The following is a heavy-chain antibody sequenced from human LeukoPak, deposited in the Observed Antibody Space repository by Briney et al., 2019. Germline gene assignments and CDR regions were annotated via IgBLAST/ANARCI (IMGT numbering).Heavy chain of an antibody. CDR2: ISSSSSYI. J-gene: IGHJ4*02. Sequence: GGSLRLSCAASGFTFSSYSMNWVRQAPGKGLEWVSSISSSSSYIYYADSVKGRFTISRDNSKNTMYLQMNSLRAEDTAVYYCAKRLVAGYCSGGSCYSEHYFDYWGQGTLVTVSS. D-gene: IGHD2-15*01. V-gene: IGHV3-21*04. CDR1: GFTFSSYS. CDR3: AKRLVAGYCSGGSCYSEHYFDY.